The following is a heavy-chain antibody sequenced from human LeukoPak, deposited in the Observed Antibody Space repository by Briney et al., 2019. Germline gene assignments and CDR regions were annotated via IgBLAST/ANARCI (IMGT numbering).Heavy chain of an antibody. Sequence: ASVKVSCKASGYTFTSYAMHWVRQAPGQRLEWMGWINAGNGNTKYSQKFQGRVTITRDTSASTAYMELSSLRSEDTAVYYCARGLATVTTLGYWGQGTLVTLSS. J-gene: IGHJ4*02. D-gene: IGHD4-17*01. CDR2: INAGNGNT. CDR1: GYTFTSYA. CDR3: ARGLATVTTLGY. V-gene: IGHV1-3*01.